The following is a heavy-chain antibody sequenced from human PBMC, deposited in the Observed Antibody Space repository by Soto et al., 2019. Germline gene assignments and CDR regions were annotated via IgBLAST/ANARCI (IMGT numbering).Heavy chain of an antibody. Sequence: ESLKISCKGSGYSITGYWIGWVRQMPGKGLEWMGIIYPGDSDTRHSPSFQGQVTISADKSISTAYLQWSSLKASYTAMYYCATPRSPGDIAAAVDYWGQGTLVTVSS. V-gene: IGHV5-51*01. CDR1: GYSITGYW. CDR3: ATPRSPGDIAAAVDY. CDR2: IYPGDSDT. D-gene: IGHD6-13*01. J-gene: IGHJ4*02.